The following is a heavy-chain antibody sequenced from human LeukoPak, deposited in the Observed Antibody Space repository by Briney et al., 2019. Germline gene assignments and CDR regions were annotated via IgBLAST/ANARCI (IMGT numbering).Heavy chain of an antibody. D-gene: IGHD6-13*01. Sequence: SETLSLTCTVSGGSISSYYWSWIRQPPGKGLEWIGYIYYSGSTNYNPSLKSRVTISVDTSKHQFSLKLSSVTAADTAVYYCAREGSSSSWDYWGQGTLVTVAS. CDR3: AREGSSSSWDY. CDR2: IYYSGST. V-gene: IGHV4-59*01. CDR1: GGSISSYY. J-gene: IGHJ4*02.